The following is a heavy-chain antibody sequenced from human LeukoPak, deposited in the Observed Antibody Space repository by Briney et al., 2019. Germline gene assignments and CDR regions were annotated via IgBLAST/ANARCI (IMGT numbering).Heavy chain of an antibody. Sequence: GGSLRLSCAASGFTFSTYNMNWVRQAPGKGLEWVSSISGTATYIYYADSVKGRFTISRDSAKHSLYLQMNSLRAEDTAVYYCARDSDSGYWFDYWGQGTLVTVSP. CDR2: ISGTATYI. CDR3: ARDSDSGYWFDY. D-gene: IGHD3-22*01. J-gene: IGHJ4*02. V-gene: IGHV3-21*01. CDR1: GFTFSTYN.